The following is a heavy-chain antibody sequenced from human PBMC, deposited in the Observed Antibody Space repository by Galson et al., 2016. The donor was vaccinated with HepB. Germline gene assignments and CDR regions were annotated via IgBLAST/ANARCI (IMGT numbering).Heavy chain of an antibody. V-gene: IGHV4-4*02. CDR2: ISHSGTT. J-gene: IGHJ4*01. Sequence: SETLSLTCAVSHGSISTDNWWSWVRQFPGKGLEWIGEISHSGTTNYNPSLKSRVTLSVDKFKSHFSLNLISVTAADSAVYYCARVRCNGGDCFSRTLGDYFDSWGQGTLVTVSS. CDR1: HGSISTDNW. CDR3: ARVRCNGGDCFSRTLGDYFDS. D-gene: IGHD2-21*02.